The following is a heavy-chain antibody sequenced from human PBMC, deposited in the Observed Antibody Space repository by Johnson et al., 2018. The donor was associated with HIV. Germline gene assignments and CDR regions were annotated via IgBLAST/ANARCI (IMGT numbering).Heavy chain of an antibody. CDR1: GFTVSSNY. V-gene: IGHV3-53*01. Sequence: VQLVESGGGLIQPGGSLRLSCAASGFTVSSNYMSWVRQAPGKGLEWVSVIYSGGSTYYADSVKGRLTISRDNSKNTVYLQMNSLRAEDTAVYYCARSPPSYGSGSYLGLDAFDIWGKGTMVTVSS. D-gene: IGHD3-10*01. J-gene: IGHJ3*02. CDR2: IYSGGST. CDR3: ARSPPSYGSGSYLGLDAFDI.